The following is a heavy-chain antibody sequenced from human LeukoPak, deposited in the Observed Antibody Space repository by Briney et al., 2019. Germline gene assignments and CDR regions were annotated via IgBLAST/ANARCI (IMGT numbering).Heavy chain of an antibody. Sequence: GGSLRLSCAASGFAFSSYGMHWVRQAPGKGLEWVAFIRYDGSNKYYADSVKGRFTISRDTSKNSLYLQMNRLRDEDTAVYYCARIGYSSSSFGYWGQGTLVTVSS. J-gene: IGHJ4*02. CDR3: ARIGYSSSSFGY. CDR2: IRYDGSNK. D-gene: IGHD6-6*01. V-gene: IGHV3-30*02. CDR1: GFAFSSYG.